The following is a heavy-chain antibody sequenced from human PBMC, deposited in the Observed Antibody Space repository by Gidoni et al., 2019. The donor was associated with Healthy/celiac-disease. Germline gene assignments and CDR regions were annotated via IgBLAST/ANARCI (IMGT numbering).Heavy chain of an antibody. J-gene: IGHJ4*02. V-gene: IGHV3-23*01. CDR1: GFTFRSYA. CDR3: AKDPHRESSNGDETDY. CDR2: IIGSGGST. D-gene: IGHD4-17*01. Sequence: EVQLLESGGGLVQPGGSLRLSCAAPGFTFRSYAMSWVRQAPGKGLEWVSAIIGSGGSTYYADSVKGRFTIARDNSKNTLYLQMNSLRAEDTAVYYCAKDPHRESSNGDETDYWGQGTLVTVSS.